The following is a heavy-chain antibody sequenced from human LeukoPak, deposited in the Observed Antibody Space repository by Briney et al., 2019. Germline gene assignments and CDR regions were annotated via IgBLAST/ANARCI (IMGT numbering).Heavy chain of an antibody. CDR1: GGSISSYY. CDR2: IYYSGST. Sequence: PSETLSLTCTVSGGSISSYYWSWIRQPPGKGLEWIGYIYYSGSTYYNPSLKSRVTISVDTSKNQFSLKLSSVTAADTAVYYCARELRYSSSPYYFDYWGQGTLVTVSS. D-gene: IGHD6-6*01. CDR3: ARELRYSSSPYYFDY. V-gene: IGHV4-59*12. J-gene: IGHJ4*02.